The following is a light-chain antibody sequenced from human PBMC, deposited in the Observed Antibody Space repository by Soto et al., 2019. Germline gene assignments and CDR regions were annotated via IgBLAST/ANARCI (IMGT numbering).Light chain of an antibody. V-gene: IGKV1-39*01. J-gene: IGKJ1*01. CDR3: RHCSGTWT. CDR1: QSISSY. CDR2: AAS. Sequence: DIQLTQSPSVLSASVGDTVTITCRASQSISSYLNWYQQKPGKAPKILIYAASSLQSGVPSRFSGSGSGTHVTLTISSRQPEDFVPYYRRHCSGTWTFGRGTQVEIK.